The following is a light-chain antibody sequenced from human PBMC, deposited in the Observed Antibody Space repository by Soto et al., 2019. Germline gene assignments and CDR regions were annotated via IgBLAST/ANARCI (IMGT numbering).Light chain of an antibody. CDR3: QQYNNWPPRWT. J-gene: IGKJ1*01. Sequence: EILMTQSPATLSVSPGERATLSWRASQSVSSNLAWYQQKPGQAPRLLIYGASTRATGIPARLSGSGSGTEFTLTLSSLQSEDFAVYYCQQYNNWPPRWTFGQGTKVDIK. CDR2: GAS. CDR1: QSVSSN. V-gene: IGKV3-15*01.